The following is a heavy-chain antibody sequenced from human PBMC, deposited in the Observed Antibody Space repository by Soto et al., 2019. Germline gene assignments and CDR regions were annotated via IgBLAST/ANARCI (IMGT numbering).Heavy chain of an antibody. CDR1: GFTFSSYS. Sequence: PXGSLRLSCSAAGFTFSSYSMNWVRQAPGKGLDWVSSISSSSSYIYYADSVKGRFTISRDNAKNSLYLQMNSLRAEDTAVYYCARDRVKGYYYGMDVWGQGTTVTVSS. J-gene: IGHJ6*02. CDR3: ARDRVKGYYYGMDV. CDR2: ISSSSSYI. D-gene: IGHD3-3*01. V-gene: IGHV3-21*01.